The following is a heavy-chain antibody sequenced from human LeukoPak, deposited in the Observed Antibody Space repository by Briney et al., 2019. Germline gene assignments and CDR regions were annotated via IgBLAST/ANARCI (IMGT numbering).Heavy chain of an antibody. D-gene: IGHD2-2*01. CDR2: ISGTGGTT. CDR1: GLTFSSNV. Sequence: PGGSLRLSCAASGLTFSSNVMTWVRQAPGKRLEWVSLISGTGGTTYYADSVKGRFTISRDNSKNTLYLQMNGLRVEDTAVYYCAHGYANGWSPAYWGQGTQVTVSS. V-gene: IGHV3-23*01. CDR3: AHGYANGWSPAY. J-gene: IGHJ4*02.